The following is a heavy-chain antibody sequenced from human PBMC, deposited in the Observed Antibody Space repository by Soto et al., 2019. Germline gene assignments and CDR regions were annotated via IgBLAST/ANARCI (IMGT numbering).Heavy chain of an antibody. D-gene: IGHD2-15*01. CDR3: ARLSCPSCSGGSCYRWFDP. CDR2: IDPSDSYT. Sequence: PGESLKISCKGSGYRFTSYWISWVRQMPGKGLEWMGRIDPSDSYTNYSPSFQGHVTISADKSISTAYVQWSSLKASDTAMYYCARLSCPSCSGGSCYRWFDPWGQGTLVTVS. CDR1: GYRFTSYW. V-gene: IGHV5-10-1*01. J-gene: IGHJ5*02.